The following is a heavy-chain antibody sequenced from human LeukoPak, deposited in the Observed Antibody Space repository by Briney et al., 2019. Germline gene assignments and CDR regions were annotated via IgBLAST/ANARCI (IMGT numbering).Heavy chain of an antibody. CDR2: IYYSGST. D-gene: IGHD3-10*01. J-gene: IGHJ5*02. CDR3: ARRTYYYGSGSYYIDP. Sequence: PSETLSLTCTVSGGSISSYYWSWIRQPPGKGLEWIGYIYYSGSTNYNPSLKSRVTISVDTSKNQFSLKLSSVTAADTAVYYCARRTYYYGSGSYYIDPWGQGTLVTVSS. CDR1: GGSISSYY. V-gene: IGHV4-59*08.